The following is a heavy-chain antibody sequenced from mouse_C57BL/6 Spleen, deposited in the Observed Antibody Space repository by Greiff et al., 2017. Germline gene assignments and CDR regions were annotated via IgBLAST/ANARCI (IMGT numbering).Heavy chain of an antibody. D-gene: IGHD3-3*01. V-gene: IGHV5-16*01. CDR3: ARDLGGRGYFDY. CDR2: INYDGSST. Sequence: EVKLVESEGGLVQPGSSMKLSCTASGFTFSDYYMAWVRQVPEKGLEWVANINYDGSSTYYLDSLKSRFIISRDNAKNILYLQMSSLKSEDTATYYCARDLGGRGYFDYWGQGTTLTVSS. CDR1: GFTFSDYY. J-gene: IGHJ2*01.